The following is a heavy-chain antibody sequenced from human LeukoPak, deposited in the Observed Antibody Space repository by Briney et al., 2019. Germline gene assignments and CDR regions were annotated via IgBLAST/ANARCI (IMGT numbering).Heavy chain of an antibody. V-gene: IGHV5-51*01. CDR2: IYPGDSDP. CDR3: ARLAADYDYVWGSYRLDSYNWFDP. D-gene: IGHD3-16*02. J-gene: IGHJ5*02. CDR1: GYSFTSYW. Sequence: GESLKISCKGSGYSFTSYWIGWVRKMPGKGLEGMGIIYPGDSDPRYSPSFQGQVTISADKSISTAYLQWSSLKASDTAMYYCARLAADYDYVWGSYRLDSYNWFDPWGQGTLVTVSS.